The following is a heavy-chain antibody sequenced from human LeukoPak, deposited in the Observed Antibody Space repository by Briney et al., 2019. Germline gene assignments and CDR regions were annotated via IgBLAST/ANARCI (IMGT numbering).Heavy chain of an antibody. J-gene: IGHJ3*02. CDR1: GYTFTSYY. D-gene: IGHD6-6*01. CDR3: ARVRSSSSWNNQQVAFDI. Sequence: ASVKVSCKASGYTFTSYYMHWVRQAPGQGLEWMGIINPSGGSTSCAQKFQGRVTMTRDMSTSTVYMELSSLRSEDTAVYYCARVRSSSSWNNQQVAFDIWGQGTMVTVSS. V-gene: IGHV1-46*01. CDR2: INPSGGST.